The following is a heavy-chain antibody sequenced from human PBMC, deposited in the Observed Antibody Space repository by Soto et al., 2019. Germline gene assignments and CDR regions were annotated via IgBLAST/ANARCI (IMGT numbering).Heavy chain of an antibody. V-gene: IGHV3-7*01. D-gene: IGHD6-13*01. CDR3: ARIAASGRGRDV. CDR2: IKQDGSEE. CDR1: GFTFSNYW. J-gene: IGHJ6*02. Sequence: EVQLVESGGGLVQPGGSLRLSCVDSGFTFSNYWMSWVRQAPVKGLEWVGNIKQDGSEENYVDSVKGRFTISRDNAKNSMYLQMNSLRAEDTAVYYCARIAASGRGRDVWGQGTTVVVSS.